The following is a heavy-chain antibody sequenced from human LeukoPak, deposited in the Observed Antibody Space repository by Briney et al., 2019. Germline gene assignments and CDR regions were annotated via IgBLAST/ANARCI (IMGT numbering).Heavy chain of an antibody. V-gene: IGHV3-21*01. CDR3: ARDRYDFWSDYNWFDP. CDR1: GFTFSSYS. D-gene: IGHD3-3*01. J-gene: IGHJ5*02. Sequence: GGSLRLSCAASGFTFSSYSMNWVRQAPGKGLEWVSSISSSSSYIYYADSVKSRFTISRDNAKNSLYLQMNSLRAEDAAVYYCARDRYDFWSDYNWFDPWGQGTLVTVSS. CDR2: ISSSSSYI.